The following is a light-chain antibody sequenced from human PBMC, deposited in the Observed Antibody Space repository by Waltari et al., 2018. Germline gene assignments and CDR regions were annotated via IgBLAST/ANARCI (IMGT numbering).Light chain of an antibody. J-gene: IGLJ1*01. CDR3: YSTDSSGYV. CDR1: ALPKNY. CDR2: EDS. Sequence: SYELTQPPSVSVSPGQTARITCSGDALPKNYAYWYQQKSGQAPVLVIYEDSKRPSGIPERFSGSSSGTMATLTISGAQVEDEADYYCYSTDSSGYVFGTGTKVTVL. V-gene: IGLV3-10*01.